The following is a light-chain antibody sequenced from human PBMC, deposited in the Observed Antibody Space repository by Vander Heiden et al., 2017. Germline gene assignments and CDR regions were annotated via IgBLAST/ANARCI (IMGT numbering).Light chain of an antibody. J-gene: IGLJ2*01. V-gene: IGLV3-21*02. CDR3: QVWDSSSDNPYVV. CDR1: NIGSTR. Sequence: SYVLTQPPSVSVAPGQTARITCGGNNIGSTRVHWYQQKPGQAPVLDAYDASDRTSGIPERFSGSNSGNTATLTISRVEAGDEADYYCQVWDSSSDNPYVVFGGGTKLTVL. CDR2: DAS.